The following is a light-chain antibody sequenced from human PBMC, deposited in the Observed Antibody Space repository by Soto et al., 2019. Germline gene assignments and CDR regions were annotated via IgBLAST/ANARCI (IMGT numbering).Light chain of an antibody. Sequence: QSALTQPASVSGSRGQSITISCTGTSRDIGTSNLVSWYQQYPGRAPKLLIFEVTKRPSGIADRFSGSKSGNTASLTISGLRPEDEADDYCFSYTGISTSLYVFGTGTKLTVL. CDR1: SRDIGTSNL. J-gene: IGLJ1*01. CDR3: FSYTGISTSLYV. CDR2: EVT. V-gene: IGLV2-23*02.